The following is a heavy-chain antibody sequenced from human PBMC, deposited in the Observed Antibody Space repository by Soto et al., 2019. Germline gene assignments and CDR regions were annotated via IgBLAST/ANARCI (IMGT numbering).Heavy chain of an antibody. D-gene: IGHD3-10*01. V-gene: IGHV1-18*01. J-gene: IGHJ4*02. CDR3: ARDRKEVPTRKGRSVGDD. Sequence: ASVEVSCKASGYTFTSYGISWVRQAPGQGLEWMGWISAYNGNTNYAQKFQGRVTITRDTSASTAYMELSSLRSEDTAVYYFARDRKEVPTRKGRSVGDDWGQGTLVTVSS. CDR1: GYTFTSYG. CDR2: ISAYNGNT.